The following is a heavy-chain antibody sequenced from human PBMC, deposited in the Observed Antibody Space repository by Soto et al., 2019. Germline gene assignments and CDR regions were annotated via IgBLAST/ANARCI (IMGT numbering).Heavy chain of an antibody. CDR3: AKPASLIYFEF. J-gene: IGHJ4*02. CDR2: LTGSGGHT. D-gene: IGHD2-21*01. Sequence: GGSLRLSCTASGFTFSSSAMSWVRQAPGKGLEWASALTGSGGHTFYADSVKGRFTISRDNSKNTVYLHLNNLRAEDTAIYYCAKPASLIYFEFWGRGTLVTVSS. V-gene: IGHV3-23*01. CDR1: GFTFSSSA.